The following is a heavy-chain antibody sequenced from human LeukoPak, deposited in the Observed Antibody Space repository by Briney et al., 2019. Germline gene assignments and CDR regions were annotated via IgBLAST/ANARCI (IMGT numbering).Heavy chain of an antibody. Sequence: WETLSLTCTVSGGSISSYYWSWIRQPPGKGLEWIGNIYYSGSTNYNPSLKSRVTISVDTSKNQFSLKLGSVTAADTAVYYCTRGSIAYYYMDVWGKGTTVTISS. CDR1: GGSISSYY. J-gene: IGHJ6*03. D-gene: IGHD3-22*01. V-gene: IGHV4-59*01. CDR3: TRGSIAYYYMDV. CDR2: IYYSGST.